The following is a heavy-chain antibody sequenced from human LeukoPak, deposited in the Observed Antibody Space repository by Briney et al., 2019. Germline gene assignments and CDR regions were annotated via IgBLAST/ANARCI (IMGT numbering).Heavy chain of an antibody. V-gene: IGHV3-48*03. J-gene: IGHJ4*02. Sequence: GGSLRLSCAASGFTFSSYEMNWVRQAPGKGLEWVSYISSGGSTIYYADSVKGRFTISRDNAKNSLYLQMNSLRVDDTAVYYCARDWYYDSAGYFPYWGLGTLVTVSS. CDR2: ISSGGSTI. CDR3: ARDWYYDSAGYFPY. CDR1: GFTFSSYE. D-gene: IGHD3-22*01.